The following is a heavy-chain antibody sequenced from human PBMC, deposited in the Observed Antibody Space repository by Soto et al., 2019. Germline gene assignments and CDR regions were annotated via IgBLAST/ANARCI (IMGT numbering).Heavy chain of an antibody. CDR2: IGSVGGDT. Sequence: EVQLLESGGGLVQPGGSWGFSLAASGSPFTSYARGWVAKVPGKGREWVSTIGSVGGDTYYADSVKGRFTISRDDSKNTLLLQMNSLRAEDTAVYYCVKDRMAYNSVWDPFDIWGQGTMVTVSS. J-gene: IGHJ3*02. D-gene: IGHD1-20*01. CDR1: GSPFTSYA. CDR3: VKDRMAYNSVWDPFDI. V-gene: IGHV3-23*01.